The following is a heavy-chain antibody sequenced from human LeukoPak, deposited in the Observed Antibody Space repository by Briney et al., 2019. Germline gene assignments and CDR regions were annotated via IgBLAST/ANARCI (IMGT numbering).Heavy chain of an antibody. J-gene: IGHJ4*02. CDR2: IYTSGST. D-gene: IGHD3-16*01. Sequence: SETLSLTCTVSGVTISCYYWSRIRQPAGKGLEWIGRIYTSGSTNYNPSLESRVTMSVDTSKNHFSLELSSVTAADTAVYYCASVGGGSPYWGQGTLVTVSS. CDR1: GVTISCYY. CDR3: ASVGGGSPY. V-gene: IGHV4-4*07.